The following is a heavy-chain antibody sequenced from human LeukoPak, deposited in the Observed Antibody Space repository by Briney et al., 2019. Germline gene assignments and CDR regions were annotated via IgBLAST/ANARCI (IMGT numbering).Heavy chain of an antibody. Sequence: GGSLRLSCAASGFTFSSYAMSWVRQAPGKGLEWVSAISGSGGSTYYADSVKGRFTISRDNSKNTLYLQMNSLRAEDTAVYYCAKDITMIVVVSNALDYWGQGTLVTVSS. V-gene: IGHV3-23*01. CDR2: ISGSGGST. J-gene: IGHJ4*02. CDR1: GFTFSSYA. D-gene: IGHD3-22*01. CDR3: AKDITMIVVVSNALDY.